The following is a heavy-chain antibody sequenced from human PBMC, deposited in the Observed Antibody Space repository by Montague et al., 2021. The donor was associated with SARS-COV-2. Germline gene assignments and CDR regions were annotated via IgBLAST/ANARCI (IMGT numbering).Heavy chain of an antibody. D-gene: IGHD3-22*01. CDR1: GGSFSDYF. CDR2: INHRGTS. V-gene: IGHV4-34*01. CDR3: ARGRQHFNMIVVVMTGGEYYFDY. Sequence: SLTCAVYGGSFSDYFWTWIRQPPGKGLEWIGEINHRGTSNYNPSLKSRVSISVDTSKNQFSQYLGSVTAADTAVYYCARGRQHFNMIVVVMTGGEYYFDYWGQGTLVTVSS. J-gene: IGHJ4*02.